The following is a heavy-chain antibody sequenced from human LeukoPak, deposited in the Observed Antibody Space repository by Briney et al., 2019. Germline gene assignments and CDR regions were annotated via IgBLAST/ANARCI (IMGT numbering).Heavy chain of an antibody. V-gene: IGHV1-2*02. D-gene: IGHD6-13*01. CDR3: AAGVDRGYSSSWYRMGY. Sequence: AASVKVSCKASGYTFTGYYMHWVRQAPGQGLEWMGWINPNSGGTNYTQKFQGRVTMTRDTSISTAYMELSRLRSDDTAVYYCAAGVDRGYSSSWYRMGYWGQGTLVTVSS. CDR1: GYTFTGYY. CDR2: INPNSGGT. J-gene: IGHJ4*02.